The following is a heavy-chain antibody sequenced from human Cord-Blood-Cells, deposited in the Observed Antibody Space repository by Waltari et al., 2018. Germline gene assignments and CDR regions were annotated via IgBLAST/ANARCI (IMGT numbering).Heavy chain of an antibody. J-gene: IGHJ5*02. CDR1: GGSFSVYS. CDR2: INHSGST. CDR3: ARFIGVVVPAAIQNWFDP. D-gene: IGHD2-2*02. V-gene: IGHV4-34*01. Sequence: QVQLQQWGAGLLKPSETLSLTCAVYGGSFSVYSWSWFRQPPGKGLEWIGEINHSGSTNYNPSLKSRVTISVDTSKNQFSLKLSSVTAADTAVYYCARFIGVVVPAAIQNWFDPWGQGTLVTVSS.